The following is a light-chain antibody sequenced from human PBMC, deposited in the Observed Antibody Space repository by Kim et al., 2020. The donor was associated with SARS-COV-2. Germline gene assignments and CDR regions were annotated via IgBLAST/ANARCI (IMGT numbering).Light chain of an antibody. CDR1: SSVIV. CDR2: EVN. Sequence: ASVSSSPGPSITISFTGDSSVIVSWYQPHPGEAPILIVFEVNTWRSPIFFRFSGSRSSTSASLTIAGLQAEAEANYTCCSYEGTVVFGGGTQLTVL. V-gene: IGLV2-23*02. CDR3: CSYEGTVV. J-gene: IGLJ2*01.